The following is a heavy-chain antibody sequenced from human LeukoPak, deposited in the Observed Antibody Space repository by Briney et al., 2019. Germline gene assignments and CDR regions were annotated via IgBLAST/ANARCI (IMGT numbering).Heavy chain of an antibody. J-gene: IGHJ4*02. V-gene: IGHV5-51*01. D-gene: IGHD4-23*01. CDR3: ARLSVLGNSNYFDY. Sequence: GESLKISCKGSGYSFTSYWIGWVRQLPGKGLEWMGIIYPGDSDTRYSPSFQGQVTISADKSVTTAYLQWSSPKASDTAMYYCARLSVLGNSNYFDYWGQGTLVTVSS. CDR2: IYPGDSDT. CDR1: GYSFTSYW.